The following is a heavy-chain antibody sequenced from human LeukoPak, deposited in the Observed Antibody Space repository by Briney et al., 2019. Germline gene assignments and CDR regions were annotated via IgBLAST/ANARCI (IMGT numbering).Heavy chain of an antibody. Sequence: PGGSLRLSCAASGFTFSSYAMSWVRQAPGKGLEWVALMWYDGSNEYYADSVKGRFTISRDNSKNTLFLQMDSLRAEDTAVYYCARDRRYSSGWYGYFDYWGQGTLVTVS. V-gene: IGHV3-33*08. CDR3: ARDRRYSSGWYGYFDY. J-gene: IGHJ4*02. D-gene: IGHD6-19*01. CDR2: MWYDGSNE. CDR1: GFTFSSYA.